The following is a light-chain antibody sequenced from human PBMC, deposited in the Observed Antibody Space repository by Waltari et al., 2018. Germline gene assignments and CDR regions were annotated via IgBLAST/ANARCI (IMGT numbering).Light chain of an antibody. Sequence: QSALTQPASVSGSPGQSITISCTGPSSDVGSYNYVSWYQQHPGKAPKLMIFDVSNRPSGVSNRFSGSKSGNTASLTISGLQAEDEADYYCSSYISSSTLELFGGGTSLTVL. V-gene: IGLV2-14*03. CDR1: SSDVGSYNY. CDR3: SSYISSSTLEL. J-gene: IGLJ2*01. CDR2: DVS.